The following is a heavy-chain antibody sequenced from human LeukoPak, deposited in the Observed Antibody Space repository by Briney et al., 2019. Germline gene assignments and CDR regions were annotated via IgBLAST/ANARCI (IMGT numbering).Heavy chain of an antibody. CDR3: AKGAGFAEPLPDY. V-gene: IGHV1-3*01. Sequence: ASVKVSCKASGYTFTSYTIHWMRQAPGQRLEWMGWINAGHGNTKYSQKFQARVTITRDTPASTAYMELRSLRSEDTAVYYCAKGAGFAEPLPDYWGQGTLVTVSS. CDR1: GYTFTSYT. CDR2: INAGHGNT. D-gene: IGHD1-14*01. J-gene: IGHJ4*02.